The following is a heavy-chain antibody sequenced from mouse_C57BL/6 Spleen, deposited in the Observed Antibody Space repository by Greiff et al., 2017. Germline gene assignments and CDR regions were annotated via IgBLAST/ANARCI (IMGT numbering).Heavy chain of an antibody. CDR2: ISSGSSTI. CDR3: ARPSNYVAGAMDY. V-gene: IGHV5-17*01. CDR1: GFTFSDYG. J-gene: IGHJ4*01. D-gene: IGHD2-5*01. Sequence: EVHLVESGGGLVKPGGSLKLSCAASGFTFSDYGMHWVRQAPEKGLEWVAYISSGSSTIYYADTVKGRFTISRDNAKNTLFLQMTSLRSEDTAMYYCARPSNYVAGAMDYWGQGTSVTVSS.